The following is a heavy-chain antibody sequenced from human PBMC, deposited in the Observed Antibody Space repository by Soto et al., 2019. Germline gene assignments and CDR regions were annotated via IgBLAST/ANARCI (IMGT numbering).Heavy chain of an antibody. J-gene: IGHJ4*02. V-gene: IGHV4-59*01. Sequence: TSETLSLTCTVSIGSISNYFWTWIRQPPGRGLEWIGYISYSGTTNYNASLKSRVTISVDTSANQFSLRVRSVTAADTAVYYCAKGSVVVVPAARSTFDYWGQGTLVTVSS. CDR3: AKGSVVVVPAARSTFDY. CDR2: ISYSGTT. D-gene: IGHD2-2*01. CDR1: IGSISNYF.